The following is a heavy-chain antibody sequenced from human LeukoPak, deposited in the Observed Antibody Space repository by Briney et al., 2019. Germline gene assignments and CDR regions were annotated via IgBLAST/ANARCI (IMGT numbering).Heavy chain of an antibody. J-gene: IGHJ6*02. Sequence: SPTVSLTCTVSGGTISSYGLYWKWLRQHPGKGLEWIGYINSGGNTYYNQSLKSRVSMSVDTSKNQSSMKLSSVTAADTAVYYCARVLQPSTYHYGMDVWGQGTTVTVSS. CDR1: GGTISSYGLY. CDR2: INSGGNT. V-gene: IGHV4-31*03. D-gene: IGHD3-10*01. CDR3: ARVLQPSTYHYGMDV.